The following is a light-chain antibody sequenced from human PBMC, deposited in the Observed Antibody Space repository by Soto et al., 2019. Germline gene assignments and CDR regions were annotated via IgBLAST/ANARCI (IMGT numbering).Light chain of an antibody. Sequence: EIVLTQSPGTLSLSPGERATLSCRASQSVSSSYLAWYQRNPGQAPRLLIYGASSRATGIPDRFSGSGSGTDFTLTISRLEPEDFALYYCQQYGSSPMYTFGQGTKLEIK. CDR1: QSVSSSY. CDR3: QQYGSSPMYT. J-gene: IGKJ2*01. V-gene: IGKV3-20*01. CDR2: GAS.